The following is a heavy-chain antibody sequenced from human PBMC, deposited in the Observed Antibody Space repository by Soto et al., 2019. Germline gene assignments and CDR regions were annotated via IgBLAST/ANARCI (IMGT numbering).Heavy chain of an antibody. CDR3: ARRDAISYGMDV. CDR1: GSSFTSYW. V-gene: IGHV5-51*01. J-gene: IGHJ6*02. CDR2: IYHGDSDT. Sequence: GESLNISCKVSGSSFTSYWSGWVRQLPGKGVEGMRIIYHGDSDTRYSPSFQRQVTISADKSISTAYLQWSSLKASDTAMYYCARRDAISYGMDVWGQGTTVTVSS.